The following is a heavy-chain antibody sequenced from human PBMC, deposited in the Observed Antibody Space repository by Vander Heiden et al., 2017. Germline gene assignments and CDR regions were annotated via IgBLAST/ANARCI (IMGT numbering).Heavy chain of an antibody. D-gene: IGHD4-17*01. CDR1: GFTFTTYG. Sequence: QVQLVASGGGVVQPGRALRLSCAASGFTFTTYGIHWVRQAPGRGLGWVAHIWYDGDNKYYADSVKGRFTISRDNSKNTVYLQMNSLRPDDTAVYYCARDPSTMDGDYPRYWGQGTLVTVSS. CDR2: IWYDGDNK. V-gene: IGHV3-33*01. CDR3: ARDPSTMDGDYPRY. J-gene: IGHJ4*02.